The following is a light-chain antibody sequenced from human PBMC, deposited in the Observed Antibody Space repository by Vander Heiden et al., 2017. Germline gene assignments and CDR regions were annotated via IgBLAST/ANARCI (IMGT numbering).Light chain of an antibody. CDR2: SNN. V-gene: IGLV1-47*02. CDR1: SSNIGSNY. J-gene: IGLJ3*02. CDR3: AAWDDSLSGWV. Sequence: SVLTQPPSASGTPGQRVTISCSGSSSNIGSNYVYWYQQLPGTAPKLLIYSNNQRPSGVPDRFSGSKSGTSASPAISGLRSEDEADYYCAAWDDSLSGWVFGGGTKLTVL.